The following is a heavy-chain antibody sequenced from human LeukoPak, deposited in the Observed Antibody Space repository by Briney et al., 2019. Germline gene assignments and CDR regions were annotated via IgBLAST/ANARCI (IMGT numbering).Heavy chain of an antibody. D-gene: IGHD6-19*01. V-gene: IGHV3-30*04. CDR3: ARSSSDLVYFDY. CDR2: ISYDGSNK. CDR1: GFTFSSYA. J-gene: IGHJ4*02. Sequence: GGSLRLSCAASGFTFSSYAMHWVRQAPGKELEWVAVISYDGSNKYYADSVKGRFTISRDNSKNTLYLQMNSLRAEDTAVYYCARSSSDLVYFDYWGQGTLVTVSS.